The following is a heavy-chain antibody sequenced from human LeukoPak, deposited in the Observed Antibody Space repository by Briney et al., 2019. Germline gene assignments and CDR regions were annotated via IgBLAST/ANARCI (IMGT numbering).Heavy chain of an antibody. CDR2: INHSGST. J-gene: IGHJ4*02. Sequence: SETLSLTCAVYGGSFSGYYWSWILQPRGKGLEWIGEINHSGSTNYNPSLKSRVTISVDTSKNQFSLKLSSVTAADTAVYYCARGRQQLPLDYWGQGTLVTVSS. D-gene: IGHD6-13*01. CDR3: ARGRQQLPLDY. V-gene: IGHV4-34*01. CDR1: GGSFSGYY.